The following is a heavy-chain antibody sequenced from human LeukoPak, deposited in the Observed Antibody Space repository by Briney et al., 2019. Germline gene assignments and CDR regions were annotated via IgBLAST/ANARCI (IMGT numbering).Heavy chain of an antibody. CDR1: GGSISSSSYY. CDR2: IYYSGST. D-gene: IGHD4-23*01. J-gene: IGHJ3*02. V-gene: IGHV4-39*07. Sequence: SETLSLTCTVSGGSISSSSYYWGWIRQPPGKGLEWIGSIYYSGSTYYNPSLKSRVTISVDTSKNQFSLKLSSVTAADTAVYYCAGLTTVVNAFDIWGQGTMVTVSS. CDR3: AGLTTVVNAFDI.